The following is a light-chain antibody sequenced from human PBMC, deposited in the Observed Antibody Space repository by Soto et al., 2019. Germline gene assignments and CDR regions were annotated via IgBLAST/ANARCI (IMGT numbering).Light chain of an antibody. CDR3: QQYGSSPWT. J-gene: IGKJ1*01. V-gene: IGKV3-20*01. CDR2: DAS. CDR1: QSVSGSS. Sequence: EIVLTHSPGTLSLSPCERATLSFSASQSVSGSSLAWYQRKPGQAPRLLIYDASSRATGIPDRFSGSGSGTDFTLIIGSLEPEDFAVYYCQQYGSSPWTFGQGTKV.